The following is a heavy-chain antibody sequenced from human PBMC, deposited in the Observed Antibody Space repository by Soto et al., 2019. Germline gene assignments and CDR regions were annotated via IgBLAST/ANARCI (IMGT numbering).Heavy chain of an antibody. CDR3: ARDIYSYGLFDY. CDR2: INPSGGST. D-gene: IGHD5-18*01. V-gene: IGHV1-46*01. CDR1: GYTFTSYY. Sequence: ASVKVSCKASGYTFTSYYMHWVRQAPGQGLEWMGIINPSGGSTSYAQKFQGRVTMTRDTSTSTVYMELSSLRSEDTAVYFCARDIYSYGLFDYWGQGTLVTVSS. J-gene: IGHJ4*02.